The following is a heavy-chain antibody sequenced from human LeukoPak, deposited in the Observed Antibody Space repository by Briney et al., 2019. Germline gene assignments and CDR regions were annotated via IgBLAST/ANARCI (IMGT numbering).Heavy chain of an antibody. CDR3: ARSITSVDY. V-gene: IGHV1-69*04. CDR1: GYTFNNYG. D-gene: IGHD3-16*01. Sequence: GFSVTVSCKASGYTFNNYGVVWVRQAPGQGLEWMGRIIPILGIANYAQKFQGRVTITADKSTSTAYMELSSLRSEDTAVYYCARSITSVDYWGQGTLVTVSS. J-gene: IGHJ4*02. CDR2: IIPILGIA.